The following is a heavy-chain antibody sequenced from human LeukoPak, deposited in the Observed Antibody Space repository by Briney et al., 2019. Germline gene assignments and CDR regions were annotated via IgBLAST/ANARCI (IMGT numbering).Heavy chain of an antibody. V-gene: IGHV3-23*01. Sequence: GGSLRPSCAAAGFTFSTYGMHWVRQAPGKGLEWVSGISPSGDITYYADSVKGRFTISRDNSKNTLYLEVISLTAEDTAVYYCAKDRESLRQWLHPYLFGWFDPWGQGTLVTVSS. CDR1: GFTFSTYG. D-gene: IGHD6-19*01. J-gene: IGHJ5*02. CDR2: ISPSGDIT. CDR3: AKDRESLRQWLHPYLFGWFDP.